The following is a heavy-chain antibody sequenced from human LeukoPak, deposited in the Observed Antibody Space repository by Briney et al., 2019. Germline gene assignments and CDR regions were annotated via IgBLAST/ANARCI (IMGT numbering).Heavy chain of an antibody. CDR2: TFHGGGEI. J-gene: IGHJ5*02. V-gene: IGHV3-23*01. CDR1: GFTFSDFA. D-gene: IGHD5-18*01. Sequence: GGSLRLSCAASGFTFSDFAMIWVRQPPGKGLEWVSSTFHGGGEIHYADSVRGRFTISRDNSRSTLFLQMNSLRGEDTAIYYCATYRQVMLPFEAWGRGTLVTVSS. CDR3: ATYRQVMLPFEA.